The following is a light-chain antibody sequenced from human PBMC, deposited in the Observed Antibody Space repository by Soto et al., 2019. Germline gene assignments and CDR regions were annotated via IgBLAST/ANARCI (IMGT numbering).Light chain of an antibody. CDR2: ENN. CDR3: QSYDSSLSGYV. J-gene: IGLJ1*01. CDR1: SSNIGAGYE. V-gene: IGLV1-40*01. Sequence: QSVLTQPPSVSEAPGQRVTISCTGSSSNIGAGYEAHWYQQVPGTAPKLLIYENNNRPSGVPDRFSGTKSGTSASLAITGHQAEDEAEYYGQSYDSSLSGYVFGTATKVTVL.